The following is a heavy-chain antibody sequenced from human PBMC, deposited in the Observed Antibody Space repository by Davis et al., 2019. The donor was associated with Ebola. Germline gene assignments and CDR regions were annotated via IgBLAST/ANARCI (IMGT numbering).Heavy chain of an antibody. CDR1: GYYFTNYW. CDR2: IYPGDSDT. D-gene: IGHD3-16*02. CDR3: ARLVGGTTFGGVIVRGFDY. V-gene: IGHV5-51*01. J-gene: IGHJ4*02. Sequence: GESLKISCKDSGYYFTNYWIGWVRQMPGKGLELMGIIYPGDSDTRYSPSFQGQVTISADKSISTAYLQWSSLKASDTAMYYCARLVGGTTFGGVIVRGFDYWGQRTLVTVSS.